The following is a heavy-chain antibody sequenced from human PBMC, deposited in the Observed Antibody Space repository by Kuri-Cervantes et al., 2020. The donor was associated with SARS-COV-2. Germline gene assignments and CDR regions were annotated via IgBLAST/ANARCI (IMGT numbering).Heavy chain of an antibody. D-gene: IGHD7-27*01. CDR3: ARGELGISDY. CDR2: ISWNSGSI. Sequence: SLKISCAASGFTFDDYAMHWVRQAPGKGLEWVSGISWNSGSIGYADSVKGRFTVPRDNAKNSLYLQMNSLRAEDTAVYYCARGELGISDYWGQGTLVTVSS. J-gene: IGHJ4*02. V-gene: IGHV3-9*01. CDR1: GFTFDDYA.